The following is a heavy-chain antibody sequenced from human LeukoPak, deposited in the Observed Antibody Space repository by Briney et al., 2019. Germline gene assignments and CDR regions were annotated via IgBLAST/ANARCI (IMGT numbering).Heavy chain of an antibody. CDR1: SGSISSSSYY. V-gene: IGHV4-39*01. CDR3: ARRGGAAAGGVFDI. D-gene: IGHD6-13*01. Sequence: SETLSLTCIISSGSISSSSYYWGWIRQPPGKGLEWIGIIYYSGSTYYNPSLKSRVTIFVDTSKNQFSLKLSSVTAADTAVYYCARRGGAAAGGVFDIWAKGTMVTVSS. CDR2: IYYSGST. J-gene: IGHJ3*02.